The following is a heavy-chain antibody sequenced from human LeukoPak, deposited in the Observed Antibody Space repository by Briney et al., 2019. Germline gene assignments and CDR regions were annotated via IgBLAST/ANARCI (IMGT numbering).Heavy chain of an antibody. CDR3: ARLGPLSYFDY. D-gene: IGHD1-14*01. Sequence: SETLSLTCAVSGYSISSGYYWGWIRQPPGKGLEWVGSIYHSGSTYYNPSLKSRVSISVDTSKNKFSLKLSSVAAADTAVYYGARLGPLSYFDYWGQGTLVTVSS. CDR1: GYSISSGYY. V-gene: IGHV4-38-2*01. CDR2: IYHSGST. J-gene: IGHJ4*02.